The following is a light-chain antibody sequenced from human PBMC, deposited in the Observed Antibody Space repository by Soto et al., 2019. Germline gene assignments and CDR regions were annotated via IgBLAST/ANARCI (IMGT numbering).Light chain of an antibody. V-gene: IGKV3D-20*01. CDR3: QQYGNAPIT. CDR1: ESVYSSY. CDR2: VAS. J-gene: IGKJ5*01. Sequence: EIVLSQSPATLSLSPGEGATLSCGASESVYSSYVAWYQQKPGLAPRLLIYVASNRATGIPDRFSGSGSGTDYILTINRLEPEDFAVYYCQQYGNAPITFGQGTRLEIK.